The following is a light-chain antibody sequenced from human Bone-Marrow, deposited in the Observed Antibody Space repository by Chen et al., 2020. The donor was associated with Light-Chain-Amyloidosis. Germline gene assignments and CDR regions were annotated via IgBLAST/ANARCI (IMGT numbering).Light chain of an antibody. J-gene: IGLJ3*02. CDR2: GTY. V-gene: IGLV8-61*01. CDR1: SGSVSTNHH. Sequence: QTLVTQEPAFSVSPGGTVTLTCALASGSVSTNHHPTWFQQTPGQPPRTLIYGTYSRSSGVPARCSGSSVEEKAALTITGAEAVEEGYYYCCLHGGSGVWVFGGGAKLTV. CDR3: CLHGGSGVWV.